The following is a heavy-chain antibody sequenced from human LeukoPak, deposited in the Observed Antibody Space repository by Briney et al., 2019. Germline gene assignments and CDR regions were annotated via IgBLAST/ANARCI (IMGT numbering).Heavy chain of an antibody. CDR3: ARGGVLWFGGFDP. J-gene: IGHJ5*02. V-gene: IGHV3-30*03. Sequence: GGSLRLSCAASGFTFSSYGMHWVRQAPGKGLEWVAVISYDGSNKYYADSVKGRFTISRDNSKNTLYLQMNSLRAEDTAVYYCARGGVLWFGGFDPWGQGTLVTVSS. D-gene: IGHD3-10*01. CDR1: GFTFSSYG. CDR2: ISYDGSNK.